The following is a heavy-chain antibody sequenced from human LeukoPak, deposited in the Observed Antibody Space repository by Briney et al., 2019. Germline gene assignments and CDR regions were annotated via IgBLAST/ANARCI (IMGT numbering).Heavy chain of an antibody. Sequence: GASVKVSCKASGYTYTGYYMHWVRQDPGQGLEWMGWINPNSGGTNYAQKFQGRVTMTRDTSISTAYMELSRLRSDDTAVYYCAREYQTDAFDIWGQGTMVTVSS. V-gene: IGHV1-2*02. CDR2: INPNSGGT. D-gene: IGHD2-2*01. CDR3: AREYQTDAFDI. J-gene: IGHJ3*02. CDR1: GYTYTGYY.